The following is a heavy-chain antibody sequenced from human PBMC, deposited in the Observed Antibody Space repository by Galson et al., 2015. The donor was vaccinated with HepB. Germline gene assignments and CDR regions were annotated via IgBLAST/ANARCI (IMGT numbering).Heavy chain of an antibody. V-gene: IGHV3-9*01. J-gene: IGHJ3*02. CDR1: GFTYDDYA. D-gene: IGHD3-22*01. CDR2: ITWNSGYI. CDR3: AKDTTGNYDSDGFYYGGFDS. Sequence: SLRLSCAGSGFTYDDYAMHWVRQAPGRGLEWVSGITWNSGYIGYADSVKGRFTISRGNVKNSLYLQMNSLRTDDTALYYCAKDTTGNYDSDGFYYGGFDSWGQGTMVGVSS.